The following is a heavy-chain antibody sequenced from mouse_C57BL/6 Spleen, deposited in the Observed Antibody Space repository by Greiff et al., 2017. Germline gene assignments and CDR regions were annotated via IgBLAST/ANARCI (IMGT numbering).Heavy chain of an antibody. Sequence: QVQLQQSGAELVKPGASVKISCKASGYAFSSYWMNWVKQRPGKGLEWIGQIYPGDGDTNYNGKFKGKATLTADKSSSTAYMQLSSLTSEDSAVYFCARRGSTTVVAPFDYWGQGTTLTVSA. CDR1: GYAFSSYW. CDR2: IYPGDGDT. V-gene: IGHV1-80*01. J-gene: IGHJ2*01. D-gene: IGHD1-1*01. CDR3: ARRGSTTVVAPFDY.